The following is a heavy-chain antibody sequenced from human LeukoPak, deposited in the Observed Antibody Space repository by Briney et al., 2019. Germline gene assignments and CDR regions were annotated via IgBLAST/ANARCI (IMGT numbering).Heavy chain of an antibody. CDR3: ARVAYDSSGYYGD. D-gene: IGHD3-22*01. J-gene: IGHJ4*02. CDR1: GFTFSSYS. CDR2: ISSSSSYI. Sequence: GGSLRLSCAASGFTFSSYSMNWVRQAPGKGLEWVSSISSSSSYIYYADSVKGRFTISRDNTKNSLYLQMNSLRAEDTAVYYCARVAYDSSGYYGDWGQGTLVTVSS. V-gene: IGHV3-21*01.